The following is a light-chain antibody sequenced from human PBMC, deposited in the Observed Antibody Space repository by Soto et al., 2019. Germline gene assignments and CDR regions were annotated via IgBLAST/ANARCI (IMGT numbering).Light chain of an antibody. J-gene: IGLJ1*01. CDR1: SSDVGGYTY. V-gene: IGLV2-14*01. CDR2: EVS. CDR3: SSYASSGTLV. Sequence: QTVLTQPASVSGSPGQSITISCTGTSSDVGGYTYVSWYQQHPGKAPRLMIYEVSYRPSGVSDRFSGSKSGNTASLTISGLQAEDEADYYCSSYASSGTLVFGTGTKLTVL.